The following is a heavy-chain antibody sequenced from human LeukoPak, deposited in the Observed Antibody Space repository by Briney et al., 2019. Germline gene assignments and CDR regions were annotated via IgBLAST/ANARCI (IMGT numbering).Heavy chain of an antibody. CDR2: IIPIFGTA. CDR3: ARGGKAALYYYYMDV. J-gene: IGHJ6*03. CDR1: GGTFSSYA. D-gene: IGHD1-26*01. Sequence: GASVKVSCKASGGTFSSYAISWVRQAPGQGLEWMGGIIPIFGTANYAQKFQGRVTVTADESTSTAYMELSSLRSEDTAVYYCARGGKAALYYYYMDVWGKGTTVTISS. V-gene: IGHV1-69*13.